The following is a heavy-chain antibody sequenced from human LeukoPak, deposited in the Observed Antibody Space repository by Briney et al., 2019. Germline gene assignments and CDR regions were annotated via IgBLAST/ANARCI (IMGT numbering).Heavy chain of an antibody. CDR3: AKDPLSIAVAARWFDY. D-gene: IGHD6-19*01. CDR2: IRYDGSNK. Sequence: GGSLRLSCAASGFTFSSYGMHWVRQAPGKGLEWVAFIRYDGSNKYYADSVKGRFTISRDNSKNTLYLQMNSLRAEDTAVYYCAKDPLSIAVAARWFDYWGQGTLVTVSS. CDR1: GFTFSSYG. V-gene: IGHV3-30*02. J-gene: IGHJ4*02.